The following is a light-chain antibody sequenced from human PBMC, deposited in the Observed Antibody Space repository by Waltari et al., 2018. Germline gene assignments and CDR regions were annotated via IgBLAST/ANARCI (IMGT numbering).Light chain of an antibody. J-gene: IGLJ3*02. V-gene: IGLV1-44*01. CDR1: SSNIGSNT. CDR2: SNN. CDR3: AAWDDSLNGRGV. Sequence: QSVLTQPPSASGTPGQRVTISCSGSSSNIGSNTVNWYQQLPGTAPKRLIYSNNKRPSGVPDRFSGSKSGSSASLAISGLQSEDEADYYCAAWDDSLNGRGVFGGGTKLTVL.